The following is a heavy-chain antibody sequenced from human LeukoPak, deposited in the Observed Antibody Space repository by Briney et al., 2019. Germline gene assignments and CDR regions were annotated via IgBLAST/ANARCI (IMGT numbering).Heavy chain of an antibody. D-gene: IGHD3-22*01. CDR1: EYTFSVYH. J-gene: IGHJ4*02. Sequence: SVKVSCKASEYTFSVYHIHWVRQAPGQGLEWMGRIIPILGIANYAQKFQGRVTITADKSTSTAYKELSSLRSEDTAVYYCARDRYYYDSSGYYVDYWGQGTLVTVSS. CDR3: ARDRYYYDSSGYYVDY. V-gene: IGHV1-69*04. CDR2: IIPILGIA.